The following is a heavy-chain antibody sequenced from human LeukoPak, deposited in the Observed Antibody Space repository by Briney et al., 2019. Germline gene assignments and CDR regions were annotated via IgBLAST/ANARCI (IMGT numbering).Heavy chain of an antibody. D-gene: IGHD6-6*01. V-gene: IGHV3-23*01. CDR3: AKRVPYSSSSVYFDF. Sequence: PGGSLRLSCAASGLTFCSYGRKWLRQAPGKGLEWVSAISDGGSDTFYADSVKGRFAISRDNSKTTLFLQMNSLRDEDTAVYYCAKRVPYSSSSVYFDFWGQGTLVTVSS. CDR2: ISDGGSDT. J-gene: IGHJ4*02. CDR1: GLTFCSYG.